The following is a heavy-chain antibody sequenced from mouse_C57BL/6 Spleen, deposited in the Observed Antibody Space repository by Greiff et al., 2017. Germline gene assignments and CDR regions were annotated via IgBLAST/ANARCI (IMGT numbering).Heavy chain of an antibody. J-gene: IGHJ2*01. Sequence: VQLQQSGAELVRPGASVKLSCTASGFNIKDYYMHWVKQRPEQGLEWIGRIDPEDGDTEYAPKFQGKATMTADTSSNTAYLQLSSLTSEDTAVYYWTTGEADYEERSFDYWGQGTTLTVSS. CDR2: IDPEDGDT. CDR3: TTGEADYEERSFDY. V-gene: IGHV14-1*01. D-gene: IGHD2-4*01. CDR1: GFNIKDYY.